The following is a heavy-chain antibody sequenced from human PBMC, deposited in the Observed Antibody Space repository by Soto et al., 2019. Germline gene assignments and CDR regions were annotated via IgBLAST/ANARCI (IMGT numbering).Heavy chain of an antibody. CDR1: GFTFSSYG. CDR3: AKDVRYREDYDFWSGYPPQFYYYGMDV. V-gene: IGHV3-30*18. CDR2: ISYDGSNK. Sequence: GSLRLSCAASGFTFSSYGMHWVRQAPGKGLEWVAVISYDGSNKYYADSVKGRFTISRDNSKNTLYLQMNSLRAEDTAVYYCAKDVRYREDYDFWSGYPPQFYYYGMDVWGQGTTVTVSS. D-gene: IGHD3-3*01. J-gene: IGHJ6*02.